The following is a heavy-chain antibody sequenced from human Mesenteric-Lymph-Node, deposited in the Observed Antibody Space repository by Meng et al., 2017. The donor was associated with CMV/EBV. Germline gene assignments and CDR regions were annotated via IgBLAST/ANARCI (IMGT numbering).Heavy chain of an antibody. CDR3: ARCRRELWSIYYFDY. J-gene: IGHJ4*02. D-gene: IGHD1-7*01. Sequence: GESLKISCAASGFTFSSYEMNWVRQAPGKGLEWVSYISSSGSTIYYADSVKGRFTISRDNAKNSLYLQMNSLRAEDTAVYYCARCRRELWSIYYFDYWGQGALVTVSS. V-gene: IGHV3-48*03. CDR2: ISSSGSTI. CDR1: GFTFSSYE.